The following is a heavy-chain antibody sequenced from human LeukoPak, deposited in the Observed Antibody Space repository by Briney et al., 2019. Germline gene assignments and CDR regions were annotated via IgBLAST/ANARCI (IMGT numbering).Heavy chain of an antibody. D-gene: IGHD3-10*01. CDR1: GFTFSSYD. Sequence: PGRSLRLSCAASGFTFSSYDIHWVRQAPGKGLEWVAVISYDGTNKYYADSVKGRFTISRDNSKNTLYPQMNSLRGEDTAVYYCAKDGNYYGSRSYPPADNWGQGTLVTVSS. V-gene: IGHV3-30*18. CDR2: ISYDGTNK. CDR3: AKDGNYYGSRSYPPADN. J-gene: IGHJ4*02.